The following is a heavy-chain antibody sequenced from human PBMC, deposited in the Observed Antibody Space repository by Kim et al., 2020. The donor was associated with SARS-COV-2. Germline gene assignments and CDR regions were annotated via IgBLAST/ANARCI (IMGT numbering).Heavy chain of an antibody. CDR3: TKDHPSSGWPTFDS. V-gene: IGHV3-23*05. CDR2: VNNNNNP. CDR1: GFTFSRRA. J-gene: IGHJ4*02. Sequence: GGSLRLSCAASGFTFSRRAMSWVRQVPGKGLEWIASVNNNNNPYYADSVKGRFTVARDITKYTLYLQMNSLRADDTALYYCTKDHPSSGWPTFDSWGQGTRVAASS. D-gene: IGHD6-19*01.